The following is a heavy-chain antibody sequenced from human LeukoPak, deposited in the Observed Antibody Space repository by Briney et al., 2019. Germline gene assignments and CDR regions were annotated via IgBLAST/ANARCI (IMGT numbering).Heavy chain of an antibody. CDR3: ASDYSDYGWFDP. V-gene: IGHV4-39*01. D-gene: IGHD4-11*01. Sequence: SETLSLTCTVSGGSISSSSYYWGWIRQPPGKGLEWIGSIYYSGSTYYNPSLKSRVTISVDTSKNQFSLKLSSVTAADTAVYYCASDYSDYGWFDPWGQGTLVTVSS. CDR1: GGSISSSSYY. CDR2: IYYSGST. J-gene: IGHJ5*02.